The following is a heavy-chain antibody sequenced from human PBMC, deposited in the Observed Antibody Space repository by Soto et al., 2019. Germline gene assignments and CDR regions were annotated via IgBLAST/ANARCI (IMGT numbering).Heavy chain of an antibody. J-gene: IGHJ6*02. D-gene: IGHD4-17*01. CDR2: IKQDGSEK. V-gene: IGHV3-7*04. Sequence: EVQLVESGGGLVQPGGSLRLSCAASGFTFSSYWMSWVRQAPGKGLEWVANIKQDGSEKYYVDSVKGRFTISRDNAKNSLYLQMNSRRAEDTAVYYCARDDYHYYYYGMDVWGQGTTVTVSS. CDR1: GFTFSSYW. CDR3: ARDDYHYYYYGMDV.